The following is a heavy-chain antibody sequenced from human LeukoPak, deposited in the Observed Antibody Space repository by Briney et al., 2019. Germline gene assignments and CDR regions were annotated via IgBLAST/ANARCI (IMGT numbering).Heavy chain of an antibody. V-gene: IGHV1-2*02. Sequence: ASVKDSCKASGFTFTAYDIHWVRQPPAQGLVWMGKINPNSGGTEYTHNFHGRVSTTRDTSISTVYMELARLTSDDTAVYYCAREGGRNLGEYWFDPWGQGTLVTVSS. CDR1: GFTFTAYD. CDR3: AREGGRNLGEYWFDP. CDR2: INPNSGGT. D-gene: IGHD3-16*01. J-gene: IGHJ5*02.